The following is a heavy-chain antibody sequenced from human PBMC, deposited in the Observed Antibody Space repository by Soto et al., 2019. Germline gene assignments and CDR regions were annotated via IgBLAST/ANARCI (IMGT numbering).Heavy chain of an antibody. CDR2: IFSNDEK. J-gene: IGHJ6*02. V-gene: IGHV2-26*01. CDR1: GFSLSNARMG. CDR3: ARWELPHPRGYYYYGMDV. D-gene: IGHD1-26*01. Sequence: SGPTLVNPTKTLTLTCTVSGFSLSNARMGVSWIRQPPGKALEWLAHIFSNDEKSYSTSLKSRLTISKDTSKSQVVLTMTNMDPVDTATYYCARWELPHPRGYYYYGMDVWGQGTTVTVSS.